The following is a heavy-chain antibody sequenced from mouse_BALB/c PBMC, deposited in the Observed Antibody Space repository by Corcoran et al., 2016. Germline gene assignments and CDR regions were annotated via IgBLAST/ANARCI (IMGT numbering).Heavy chain of an antibody. J-gene: IGHJ4*01. CDR1: GYTFTSYV. CDR2: INPYNDGT. D-gene: IGHD2-1*01. Sequence: EVQLQQSGPELVKPGASVKMSCKASGYTFTSYVMHWVKQKPGQGLEWIGYINPYNDGTKYNEKFKGKATLTSDKSSSTAYMELSSLTSEDSAVYYCARSNYGNYVRYYARDYWGQGTSVTVSS. CDR3: ARSNYGNYVRYYARDY. V-gene: IGHV1S136*01.